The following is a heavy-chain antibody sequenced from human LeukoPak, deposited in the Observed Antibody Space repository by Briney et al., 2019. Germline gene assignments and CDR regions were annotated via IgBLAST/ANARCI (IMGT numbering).Heavy chain of an antibody. V-gene: IGHV4-34*01. CDR2: INHSGST. Sequence: KSSETLSLTCAVYGGSFSGYYWSWIRQPPGKGLEWIGEINHSGSTNYNPSLKSRVTISVDTSKNQFSLKLSSVTAADTAVYYCARDTTVRGPYYYYYMDVWGKGTTVTISS. J-gene: IGHJ6*03. CDR1: GGSFSGYY. D-gene: IGHD3-10*01. CDR3: ARDTTVRGPYYYYYMDV.